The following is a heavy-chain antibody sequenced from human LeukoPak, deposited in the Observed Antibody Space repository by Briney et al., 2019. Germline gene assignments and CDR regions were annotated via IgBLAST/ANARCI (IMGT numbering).Heavy chain of an antibody. CDR2: ISGSGSTI. CDR1: GFTFSDYY. CDR3: ARDFSSAMTTVTTEDAFDI. V-gene: IGHV3-11*01. J-gene: IGHJ3*02. Sequence: GGSLRLSCAASGFTFSDYYMSWIRQAPGKGLEWVSHISGSGSTIYYADSVKGRFTISRDNAENSVYLQMNSLRAEDTAVYYCARDFSSAMTTVTTEDAFDIWGQGTMVTVSS. D-gene: IGHD4-17*01.